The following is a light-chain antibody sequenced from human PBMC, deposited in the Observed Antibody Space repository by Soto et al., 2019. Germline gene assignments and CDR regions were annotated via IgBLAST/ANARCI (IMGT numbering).Light chain of an antibody. CDR2: DAP. Sequence: DIQMTQSPSSLSASVGDRVTITCRASQGIRADLSWYQQQAGKVPKGLIYDAPNLHGGVPSRFSGSGSGTEFTLTISSLQPEDFATYYCLQHHRYPYTFGQGTRLEIK. CDR3: LQHHRYPYT. J-gene: IGKJ2*01. CDR1: QGIRAD. V-gene: IGKV1-17*01.